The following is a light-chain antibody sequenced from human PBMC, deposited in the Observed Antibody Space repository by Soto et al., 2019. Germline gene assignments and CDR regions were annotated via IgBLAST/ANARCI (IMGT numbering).Light chain of an antibody. CDR2: GAS. J-gene: IGKJ1*01. V-gene: IGKV3-20*01. CDR1: QSVSNNY. CDR3: QQYGSSGT. Sequence: ETVLTQSPATLSLSPGERATLSCRASQSVSNNYLSWYQQKPGQAPRLLIYGASNRATGIPDRFSGSGSGTDFTLTISRLEPEDFAVYYCQQYGSSGTFGQGTKVEIK.